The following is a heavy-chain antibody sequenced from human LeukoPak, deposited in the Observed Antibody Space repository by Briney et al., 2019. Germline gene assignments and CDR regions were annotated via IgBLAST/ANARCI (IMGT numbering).Heavy chain of an antibody. Sequence: PGGSLRLSCAASGFTFSSYAMSWVRQAPGKGLEWVSSISSSSSYIYYADSVKGRFTIARDNAKNSLYLQMNSLRAEDTAVYYCARYYGDYPYYYYYMDVWGKGTTVTVSS. D-gene: IGHD4-17*01. V-gene: IGHV3-21*01. J-gene: IGHJ6*03. CDR2: ISSSSSYI. CDR1: GFTFSSYA. CDR3: ARYYGDYPYYYYYMDV.